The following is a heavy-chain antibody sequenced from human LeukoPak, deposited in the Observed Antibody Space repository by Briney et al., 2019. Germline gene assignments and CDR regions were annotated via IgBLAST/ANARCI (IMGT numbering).Heavy chain of an antibody. D-gene: IGHD2-21*01. Sequence: ASVKVSCKASGYTFTSYDINWVRQATGQGLEWMGWMNPNSGKTGYAQKFQGRVTMTWDTSISTAYMKLSSLRSEDTAIYYCARELRRDDCWGQGTLVTVSS. J-gene: IGHJ4*02. CDR2: MNPNSGKT. V-gene: IGHV1-8*01. CDR1: GYTFTSYD. CDR3: ARELRRDDC.